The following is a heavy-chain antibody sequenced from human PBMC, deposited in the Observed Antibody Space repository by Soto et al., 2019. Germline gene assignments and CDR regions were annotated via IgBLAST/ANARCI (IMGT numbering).Heavy chain of an antibody. CDR2: VYWNDDK. V-gene: IGHV2-5*01. D-gene: IGHD3-16*01. CDR3: APRLTVLPLAFDT. J-gene: IGHJ3*02. Sequence: SGPTLVNPTQTLTLTCSFSGFSLSTSGVGVGWIRQPPGGALEWLTVVYWNDDKRYSPSLKNRLTITRDTSVNQVVLTLTNMDPVDTGTYYCAPRLTVLPLAFDTWGQGTRVTVSS. CDR1: GFSLSTSGVG.